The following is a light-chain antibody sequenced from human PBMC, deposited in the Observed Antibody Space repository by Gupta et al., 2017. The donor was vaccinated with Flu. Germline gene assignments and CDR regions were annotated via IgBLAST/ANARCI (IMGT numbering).Light chain of an antibody. V-gene: IGKV2-30*01. Sequence: LVMTQSPLSLPVTLGQPASISCRSSQSAVYSDGNTYLSWFLQRPGQSPRRLIYQVSNRGSGVPDRFSGSASGTNYTLKSSRVEAEDVGVYYCMQKYIFGQGTKLEI. CDR2: QVS. J-gene: IGKJ2*01. CDR3: MQKYI. CDR1: QSAVYSDGNTY.